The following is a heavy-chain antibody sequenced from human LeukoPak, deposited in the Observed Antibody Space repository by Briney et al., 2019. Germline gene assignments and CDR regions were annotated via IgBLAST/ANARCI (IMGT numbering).Heavy chain of an antibody. CDR2: MNPNSGNT. CDR1: GYTFTSYD. CDR3: ARGQSNYAFDFDY. V-gene: IGHV1-8*03. J-gene: IGHJ4*02. Sequence: GASVKVSCKASGYTFTSYDINWVRQATGQGLEWMGWMNPNSGNTGYAQKFQGRVTITRNTSISTAYMELSSLRSEDTAVYYCARGQSNYAFDFDYWGQGTLVTVSS. D-gene: IGHD4-11*01.